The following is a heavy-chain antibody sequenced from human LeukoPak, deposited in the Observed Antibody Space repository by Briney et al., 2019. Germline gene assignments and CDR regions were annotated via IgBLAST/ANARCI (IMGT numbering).Heavy chain of an antibody. Sequence: SQTLSLTCTVSGGSISSGSYYWSWIRQPAGKGLEWIGRIYTSGSTNYNPSLKSRVTISVDTSKNQFSLKLSSVTAADTAVYYCARVTWQSNYYYYMDVWGKGTTVTVSS. CDR1: GGSISSGSYY. V-gene: IGHV4-61*02. CDR3: ARVTWQSNYYYYMDV. CDR2: IYTSGST. J-gene: IGHJ6*03. D-gene: IGHD1-14*01.